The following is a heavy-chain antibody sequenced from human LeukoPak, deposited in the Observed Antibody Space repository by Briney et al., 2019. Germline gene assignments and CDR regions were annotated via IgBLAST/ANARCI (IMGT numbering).Heavy chain of an antibody. CDR3: VRTARLFDY. Sequence: SETLSLTCSVSGPSMTSTYWSWVRQPPGKGLEVIGYIYYTGVTNYSPSLRSRVTLSLDTSKSQFSLELRSVTAADTAVYYCVRTARLFDYWGQGTTVTVSS. CDR1: GPSMTSTY. CDR2: IYYTGVT. V-gene: IGHV4-59*13. D-gene: IGHD6-19*01. J-gene: IGHJ4*03.